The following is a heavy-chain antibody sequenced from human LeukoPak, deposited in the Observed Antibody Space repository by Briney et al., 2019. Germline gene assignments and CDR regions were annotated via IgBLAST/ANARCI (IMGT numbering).Heavy chain of an antibody. D-gene: IGHD3-9*01. J-gene: IGHJ4*02. V-gene: IGHV3-30*02. CDR2: IRYDGSNK. Sequence: GGSLRLSCAASGFTFSSYGMHWVRQAPGKGLEWVAFIRYDGSNKYYADSVKGRFTISRDNSKNTLYLQMNSLRAKDTAVYYCARSDILTGYLGYWGQGTLVTVSS. CDR3: ARSDILTGYLGY. CDR1: GFTFSSYG.